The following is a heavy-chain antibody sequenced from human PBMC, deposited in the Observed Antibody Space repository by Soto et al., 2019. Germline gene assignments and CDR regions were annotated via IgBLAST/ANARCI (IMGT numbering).Heavy chain of an antibody. D-gene: IGHD3-3*01. CDR1: GGTFSSYA. CDR3: ASGRFLEWLPYYYYGMDV. CDR2: IIPIFGTA. V-gene: IGHV1-69*01. J-gene: IGHJ6*02. Sequence: QVQLVQSGAEVQKPGSSVKVSCKASGGTFSSYAISWVRQAPGQGLEWMGGIIPIFGTANYAQKFQGRVTITADESTSTAYMELSSLRSEDTAVYYCASGRFLEWLPYYYYGMDVWGQGTTVTVSS.